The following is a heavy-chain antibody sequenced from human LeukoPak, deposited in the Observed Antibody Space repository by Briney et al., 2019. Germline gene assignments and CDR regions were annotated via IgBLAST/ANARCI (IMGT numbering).Heavy chain of an antibody. Sequence: GGSLRLSCAASGFTVSSNYMSWVRQAPGKGLEWVSVIYSGGSTYYADSVKGRFTISRDNSKNTLYLQMDSLRAEDTALYYCAKGSGINHYHWIDPWGQGTLVTASS. CDR3: AKGSGINHYHWIDP. V-gene: IGHV3-53*01. CDR2: IYSGGST. J-gene: IGHJ5*02. D-gene: IGHD1-14*01. CDR1: GFTVSSNY.